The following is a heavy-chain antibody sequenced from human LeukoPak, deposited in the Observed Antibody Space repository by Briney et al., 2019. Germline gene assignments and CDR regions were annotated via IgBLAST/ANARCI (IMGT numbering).Heavy chain of an antibody. J-gene: IGHJ4*02. CDR2: IRYDGSNK. Sequence: QSGGSLRLSCTASGFTFSSYGMHWVRQAPGKGLEWVAFIRYDGSNKYYADSVKGRFTISRDNSKNTLYLQMNSLRAEDTAVYYCGSAVVAARMADYWGQGTLVTVSS. D-gene: IGHD2-15*01. V-gene: IGHV3-30*02. CDR1: GFTFSSYG. CDR3: GSAVVAARMADY.